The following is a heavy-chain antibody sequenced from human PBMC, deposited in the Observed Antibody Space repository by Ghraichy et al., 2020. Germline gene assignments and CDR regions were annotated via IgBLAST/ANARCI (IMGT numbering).Heavy chain of an antibody. J-gene: IGHJ4*02. CDR2: IYYSGST. CDR1: GGSISSGGYY. D-gene: IGHD6-13*01. CDR3: ASYSSSWLKYFDS. Sequence: SETLSLTCTVSGGSISSGGYYWSWIRQHPGKGLEWIGYIYYSGSTYYNPSLKSRVTISVDTSKNQFSLKLSSVTAADTAVYYCASYSSSWLKYFDSWGQGTLVTVSS. V-gene: IGHV4-31*03.